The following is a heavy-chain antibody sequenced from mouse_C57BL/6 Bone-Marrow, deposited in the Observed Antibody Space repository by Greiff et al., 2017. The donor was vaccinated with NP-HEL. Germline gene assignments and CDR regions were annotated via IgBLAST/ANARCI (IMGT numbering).Heavy chain of an antibody. CDR3: ARLYGSSSFAY. CDR2: ISSGGSYT. CDR1: GFTFSSYG. V-gene: IGHV5-6*01. Sequence: EVQRVESGGDLVKPGGSLKLSCAASGFTFSSYGMSWVRQTPDKRLEWVATISSGGSYTYYPDSVKGRFTISRDNAKNTLYLQMSSLKSEHTAMYYCARLYGSSSFAYWGQGTLVTVSA. D-gene: IGHD1-1*01. J-gene: IGHJ3*01.